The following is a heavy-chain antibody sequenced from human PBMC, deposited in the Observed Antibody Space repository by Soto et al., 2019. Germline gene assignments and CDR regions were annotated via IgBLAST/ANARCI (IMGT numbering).Heavy chain of an antibody. D-gene: IGHD2-15*01. CDR1: GGTFSSYA. V-gene: IGHV1-69*13. Sequence: SVKVSCKASGGTFSSYAISWVRQAPGQGLEWMGGIIPIFGTADYAQKFQGRVTITADESTSTAYMELSSLRSEDTAVYYCASVETQRYYYSMDVWGQGTTVTVSS. CDR2: IIPIFGTA. J-gene: IGHJ6*02. CDR3: ASVETQRYYYSMDV.